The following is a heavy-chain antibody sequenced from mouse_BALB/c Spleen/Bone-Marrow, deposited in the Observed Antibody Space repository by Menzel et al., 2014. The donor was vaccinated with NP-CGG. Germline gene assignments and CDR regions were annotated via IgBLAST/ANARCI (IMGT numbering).Heavy chain of an antibody. CDR1: GFTFSSYA. V-gene: IGHV5-9-4*01. Sequence: EVKLVESGGGLVKPGVSLKVSCAASGFTFSSYAMSWVRQSPEKRLEWVAEISSGGSYSYYPDTVTGRFTISRDNAKNTLNLEMSSLRSEDTAMYYCVREGAYWGQGTLVTVSA. J-gene: IGHJ3*01. CDR3: VREGAY. CDR2: ISSGGSYS.